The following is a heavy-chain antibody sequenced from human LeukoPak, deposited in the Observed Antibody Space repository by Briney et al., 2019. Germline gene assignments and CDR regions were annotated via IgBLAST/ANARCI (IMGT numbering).Heavy chain of an antibody. CDR2: IWYDGSNK. Sequence: GGSLRPSCAASGFTFSSYGMHGVRQAPGKGLEWGAVIWYDGSNKYYADSVKGRFTISRDNSNNTLYLQMNILRAEDTAVYYCARSGGMNYYDSSGYPDYWGQGTLVTVSS. CDR3: ARSGGMNYYDSSGYPDY. J-gene: IGHJ4*02. D-gene: IGHD3-22*01. V-gene: IGHV3-33*01. CDR1: GFTFSSYG.